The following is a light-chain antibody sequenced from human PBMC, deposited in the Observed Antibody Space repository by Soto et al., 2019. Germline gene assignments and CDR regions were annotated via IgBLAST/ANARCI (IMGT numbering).Light chain of an antibody. CDR3: PSFTTSIAYVL. CDR2: DVS. V-gene: IGLV2-14*03. CDR1: SSDVGGYNY. Sequence: QSALTQPASVSGSPGQSITISCTGTSSDVGGYNYVSWYQQHPGKAPKLVIYDVSNRPSGVSNRFCGSKSGNTAFLATYGGQTQDDAAYSCPSFTTSIAYVLFGVGTKVTVL. J-gene: IGLJ2*01.